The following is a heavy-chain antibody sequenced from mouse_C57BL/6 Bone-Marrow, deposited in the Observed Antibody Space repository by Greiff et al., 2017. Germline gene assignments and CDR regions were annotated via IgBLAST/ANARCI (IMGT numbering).Heavy chain of an antibody. CDR3: ARKRGNYAMDY. CDR1: GFSLTSYG. V-gene: IGHV2-2*01. CDR2: IWSGGST. J-gene: IGHJ4*01. Sequence: VQLQQPGPGLVQPSQSLSITCTVSGFSLTSYGVHWVRQSPGKGLEWLGVIWSGGSTDYNAAFISRLSISKDNSKSQVFFKMNSLQADDTAIYYCARKRGNYAMDYWGQGTSVTVSS.